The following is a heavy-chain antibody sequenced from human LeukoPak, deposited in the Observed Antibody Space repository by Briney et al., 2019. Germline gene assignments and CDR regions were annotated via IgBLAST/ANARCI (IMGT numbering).Heavy chain of an antibody. CDR3: ARSDATMGKHFDY. CDR1: AFPFSNYA. J-gene: IGHJ4*02. V-gene: IGHV3-48*04. Sequence: GGSLRLSCAASAFPFSNYAMSWVRQAPGKGLEWVSYITNWSGTIYYADSVKGRFTISRDNAKNSLYLQMNSLRAEDTAVYYCARSDATMGKHFDYWGQGTLVTVPS. CDR2: ITNWSGTI. D-gene: IGHD3-10*01.